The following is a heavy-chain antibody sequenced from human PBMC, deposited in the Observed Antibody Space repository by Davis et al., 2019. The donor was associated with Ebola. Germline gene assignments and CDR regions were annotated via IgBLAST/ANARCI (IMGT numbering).Heavy chain of an antibody. J-gene: IGHJ4*02. Sequence: GESLKISCAASGFTFSSYAMSWVRQAPGKGLEWVSAISGSGGSTYYADSVKGRFTISRDNSKNTLYLQMNSLRAEDTAVYYCTSSRIVGSTSGLDYWGQGTLVTVSS. CDR3: TSSRIVGSTSGLDY. D-gene: IGHD1-26*01. V-gene: IGHV3-23*01. CDR1: GFTFSSYA. CDR2: ISGSGGST.